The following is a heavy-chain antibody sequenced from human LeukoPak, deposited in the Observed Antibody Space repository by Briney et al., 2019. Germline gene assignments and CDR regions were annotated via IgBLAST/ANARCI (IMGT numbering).Heavy chain of an antibody. Sequence: GGSLRLSCAASGFTFSSYWMSWVRQAPGKGLELVANIKQDGSEKYYVDSVKGRFTISRDNAKNSLYLQMNSLRAEDTAVYYCARAHHGGSSQTLVPFDYWGQGTLVTVSS. V-gene: IGHV3-7*01. CDR3: ARAHHGGSSQTLVPFDY. J-gene: IGHJ4*02. D-gene: IGHD2-15*01. CDR1: GFTFSSYW. CDR2: IKQDGSEK.